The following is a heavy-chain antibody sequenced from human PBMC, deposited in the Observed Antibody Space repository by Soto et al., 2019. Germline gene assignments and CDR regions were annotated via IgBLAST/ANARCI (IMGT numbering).Heavy chain of an antibody. D-gene: IGHD3-22*01. V-gene: IGHV3-33*01. CDR2: IWYDGSKK. J-gene: IGHJ6*02. CDR3: ARATYFYDSSGYSGYGLDV. CDR1: GFTFSSYG. Sequence: GGSLRLSCVASGFTFSSYGMHWVRQAPGKGLEWVAVIWYDGSKKYYADSVKGRFTISRDNSENTLYVQINSLRAEDTAVYYYARATYFYDSSGYSGYGLDVWGQGTTVTVSS.